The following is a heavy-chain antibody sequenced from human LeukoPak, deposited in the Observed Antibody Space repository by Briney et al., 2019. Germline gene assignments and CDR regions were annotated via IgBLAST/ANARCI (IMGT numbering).Heavy chain of an antibody. CDR2: ISSSSSTI. CDR1: GFTFSSYD. CDR3: ARGQPSAMDY. Sequence: GGSLRLSCAASGFTFSSYDMNWVRQAPGKGLEWVSHISSSSSTIYYADSVKGRFTISRDNAKKSLYLQMNSLRDEDTAVYHCARGQPSAMDYWGQGTLVTVSS. D-gene: IGHD2-2*01. V-gene: IGHV3-48*02. J-gene: IGHJ4*02.